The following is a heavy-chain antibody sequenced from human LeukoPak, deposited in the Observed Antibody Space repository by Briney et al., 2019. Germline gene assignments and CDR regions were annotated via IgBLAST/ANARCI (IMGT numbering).Heavy chain of an antibody. V-gene: IGHV1-46*01. CDR3: ARIRMVRGVVAYFDY. CDR1: GYTFTSYY. CDR2: INPSGGST. D-gene: IGHD3-10*01. Sequence: GASVKVSCKASGYTFTSYYMHWVRQAPGQGLEWMGIINPSGGSTSYAQKFQGRVTMTRDTSTSTVYMELSSLRSEDTAVYYCARIRMVRGVVAYFDYWGQGTLVTVSS. J-gene: IGHJ4*02.